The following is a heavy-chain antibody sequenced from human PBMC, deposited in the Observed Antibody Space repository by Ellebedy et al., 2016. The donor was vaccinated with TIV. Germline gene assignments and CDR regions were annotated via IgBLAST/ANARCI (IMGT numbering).Heavy chain of an antibody. CDR1: GFSFRSYW. D-gene: IGHD4-17*01. J-gene: IGHJ5*02. CDR3: ARRGSYGDYAVQINSWFDT. V-gene: IGHV3-7*01. Sequence: GESLEISCAASGFSFRSYWMSWVRQAPGKGLEWVANIYQNGGVQYYVDSVKGRFTISRDNADNSLFLQMNSLRAEDTAVYYCARRGSYGDYAVQINSWFDTWGRGTLVAVSS. CDR2: IYQNGGVQ.